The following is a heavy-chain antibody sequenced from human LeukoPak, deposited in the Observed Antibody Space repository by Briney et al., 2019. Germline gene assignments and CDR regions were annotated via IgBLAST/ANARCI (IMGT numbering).Heavy chain of an antibody. Sequence: PGGSLRLSCAASGFTFSNAWMSWVRQAPGKGLEWVGRIKSKTYGGTTDYAAPVKGRFTISRDDSKNTLYLQMNSLKTEDTAVYYCTTWDIVVVPAVITPIPGYYYYYMDVWGKGTTVTVSS. CDR1: GFTFSNAW. V-gene: IGHV3-15*01. CDR3: TTWDIVVVPAVITPIPGYYYYYMDV. J-gene: IGHJ6*03. CDR2: IKSKTYGGTT. D-gene: IGHD2-2*02.